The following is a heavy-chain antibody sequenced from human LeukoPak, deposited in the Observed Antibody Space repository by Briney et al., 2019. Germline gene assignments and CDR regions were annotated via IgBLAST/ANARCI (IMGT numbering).Heavy chain of an antibody. CDR2: IYYSGST. Sequence: SETLSLTCTVSGGSISSGGYYWSWIRQQPGKGLEWMGYIYYSGSTYYNPSLKSRVTISVDTSKNQFSLKLSSVTAADTAVYYCARVMTTVITLSYFDSWGQGTLVTVSS. V-gene: IGHV4-31*03. J-gene: IGHJ4*02. D-gene: IGHD4-23*01. CDR1: GGSISSGGYY. CDR3: ARVMTTVITLSYFDS.